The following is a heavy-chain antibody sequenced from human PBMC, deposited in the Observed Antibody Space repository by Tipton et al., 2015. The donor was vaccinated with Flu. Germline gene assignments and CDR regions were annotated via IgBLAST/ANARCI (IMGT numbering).Heavy chain of an antibody. V-gene: IGHV4-59*08. Sequence: TLSLTCTVSGGSISSYYWTWIRQTPGKGLEWMGYVYYTGTTTYNPSLKSRVTMALDTSKSQFSLKLSSVTAADTAVYYCARDSAAHYGMDVWGQGTTVTVSS. CDR3: ARDSAAHYGMDV. D-gene: IGHD6-13*01. CDR1: GGSISSYY. J-gene: IGHJ6*02. CDR2: VYYTGTT.